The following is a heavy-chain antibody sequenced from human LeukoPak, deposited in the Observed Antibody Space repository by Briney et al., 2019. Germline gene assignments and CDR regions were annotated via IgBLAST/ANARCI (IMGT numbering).Heavy chain of an antibody. J-gene: IGHJ4*02. V-gene: IGHV3-23*01. CDR1: GFTFSSHP. CDR3: ARRRYYYDSSGPFDY. CDR2: ISGSGGST. Sequence: AGGSLRLSCAASGFTFSSHPMSWVRQAPGKGLEWVSSISGSGGSTYYADSVKGRFTISRDNPKNTVYLQMHSLGVEDTAVYHCARRRYYYDSSGPFDYWGQGTLVTVSS. D-gene: IGHD3-22*01.